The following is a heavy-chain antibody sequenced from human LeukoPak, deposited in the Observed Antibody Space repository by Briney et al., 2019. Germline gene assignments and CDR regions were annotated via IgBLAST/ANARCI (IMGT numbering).Heavy chain of an antibody. CDR3: ARAWGSYYDFWSGYNYYFDY. CDR2: INPNGGGT. V-gene: IGHV1-2*02. D-gene: IGHD3-3*01. Sequence: ASVKVSCKASGYTFTSYGISWVRQAPGQGLEWMGWINPNGGGTNYAQKFQGRVTMTRDTSISTAYMELSRLRSDDTAVYYCARAWGSYYDFWSGYNYYFDYWGQGTLVTVSS. J-gene: IGHJ4*02. CDR1: GYTFTSYG.